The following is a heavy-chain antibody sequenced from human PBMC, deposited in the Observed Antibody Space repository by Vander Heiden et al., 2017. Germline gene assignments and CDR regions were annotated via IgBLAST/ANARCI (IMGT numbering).Heavy chain of an antibody. Sequence: VQLQPRGAGRLKPSAPLSPTCAVSGGSFSAYSCRWIRRPPGKGLEWSGGSNHSGSTKYHPSLKSGVTIAVDTSKSQISLKLSSVTAADTAVYYCARGPEPGIAAAGTERDYYGMDVWGQGTTVTVSS. J-gene: IGHJ6*02. V-gene: IGHV4-34*01. D-gene: IGHD6-13*01. CDR3: ARGPEPGIAAAGTERDYYGMDV. CDR1: GGSFSAYS. CDR2: SNHSGST.